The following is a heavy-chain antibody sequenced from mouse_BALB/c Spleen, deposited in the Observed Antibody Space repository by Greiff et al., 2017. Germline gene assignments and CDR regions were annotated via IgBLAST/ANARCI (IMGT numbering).Heavy chain of an antibody. V-gene: IGHV1S81*02. CDR2: INPSNGGS. J-gene: IGHJ1*01. CDR3: TRDYYGSSRYFDV. CDR1: GYTFTSYY. Sequence: QVQLKESGAELVKPGASVKLSCKASGYTFTSYYMYWVKQRPGQGLAWIGEINPSNGGSNFNEKFKSKATLTVDKSSSTAYMQLSSLTSEDSAVYYCTRDYYGSSRYFDVWGAGTTVTVSS. D-gene: IGHD1-1*01.